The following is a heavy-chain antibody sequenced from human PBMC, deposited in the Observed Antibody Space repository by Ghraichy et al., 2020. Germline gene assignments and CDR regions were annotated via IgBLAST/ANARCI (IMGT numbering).Heavy chain of an antibody. D-gene: IGHD3-22*01. V-gene: IGHV1-18*01. CDR1: GYTFTSYG. Sequence: ASVKVSCKATGYTFTSYGISWVRQAPRQGLEWMGWISAYNGNTNYAQKLQGRVTMTTDTSTSTAYMELRSLRSDDTAVYYCARNYYDSSGYYHFDYWGQGTLVTVSS. J-gene: IGHJ4*02. CDR3: ARNYYDSSGYYHFDY. CDR2: ISAYNGNT.